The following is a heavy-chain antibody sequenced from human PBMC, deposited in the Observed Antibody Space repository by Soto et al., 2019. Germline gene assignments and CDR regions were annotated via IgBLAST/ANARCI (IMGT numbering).Heavy chain of an antibody. Sequence: EVQLVESGGGLVQPGGSLRLSCAASGFTFSSYWMHWVRQAPGKGLVWVSRINSDGSSTSYADSVKGRFTISRDNAKNTLYLQMNSLRAEDTAVYYCARDFSEAVAGMRDWRFDPWGQGTLVNVSS. D-gene: IGHD6-19*01. CDR1: GFTFSSYW. J-gene: IGHJ5*02. CDR3: ARDFSEAVAGMRDWRFDP. V-gene: IGHV3-74*01. CDR2: INSDGSST.